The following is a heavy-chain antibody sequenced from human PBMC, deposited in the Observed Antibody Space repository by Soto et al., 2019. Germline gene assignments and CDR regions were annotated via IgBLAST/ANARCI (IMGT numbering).Heavy chain of an antibody. J-gene: IGHJ5*02. Sequence: QVHLEESGPGLVRPSGTLSLTCNVSGVPISSYDWWTWVRQTPGKGMEWIGEIYHNGRTNYNPSLKSRVSLSVDKSNNHCSPKLQFLTAGDSAVYYCKRGTLIGSSTRNWFFPGGQGTQVTVSS. CDR2: IYHNGRT. D-gene: IGHD3-16*01. CDR3: KRGTLIGSSTRNWFFP. CDR1: GVPISSYDW. V-gene: IGHV4-4*02.